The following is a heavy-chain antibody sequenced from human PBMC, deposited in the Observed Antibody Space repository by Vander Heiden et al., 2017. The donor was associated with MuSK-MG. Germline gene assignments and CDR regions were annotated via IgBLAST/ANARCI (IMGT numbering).Heavy chain of an antibody. CDR3: ARDTGSGIAGELLGAFDI. Sequence: EVQLVESGGGLVQPGGSLRLSCAASGFTFSSYAMHWVRQAPGKGLEYVSAISSNGGSTYYANSVKGRFTISRDNSKNTLYLQMGSLRAEDMAVYYCARDTGSGIAGELLGAFDIWGQGTMVTVSS. J-gene: IGHJ3*02. D-gene: IGHD1-26*01. CDR2: ISSNGGST. V-gene: IGHV3-64*01. CDR1: GFTFSSYA.